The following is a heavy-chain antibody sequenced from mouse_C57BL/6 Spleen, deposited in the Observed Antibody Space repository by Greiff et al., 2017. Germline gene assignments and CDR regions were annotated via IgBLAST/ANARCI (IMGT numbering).Heavy chain of an antibody. Sequence: EVQLQQSGPELVKPGASVKMSCKASGYTFTDYNMHWVKQSHGKSLEWIGYINPNNGGTSYNQKFKGKATLTVNKSSSTAYMELRSLTSEDSAVYYCARAGNYYGSSPYWYFDVWGTGTTVTVSS. CDR2: INPNNGGT. V-gene: IGHV1-22*01. CDR3: ARAGNYYGSSPYWYFDV. D-gene: IGHD1-1*01. J-gene: IGHJ1*03. CDR1: GYTFTDYN.